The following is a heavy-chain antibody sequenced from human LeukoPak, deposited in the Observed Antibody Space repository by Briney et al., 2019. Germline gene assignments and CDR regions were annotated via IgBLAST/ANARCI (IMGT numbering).Heavy chain of an antibody. D-gene: IGHD6-13*01. J-gene: IGHJ6*02. CDR2: ISGSGGST. Sequence: GGSLRLSCAASGFTFSSYAMSWVRQAPGRGLEWASAISGSGGSTYYADSVKGRFTISRDNSKNTLYLQMNSLRAEDTAVYYCARSGAGYSSSWYTGETKGYYGMDVWGQGTTVTVSS. V-gene: IGHV3-23*01. CDR1: GFTFSSYA. CDR3: ARSGAGYSSSWYTGETKGYYGMDV.